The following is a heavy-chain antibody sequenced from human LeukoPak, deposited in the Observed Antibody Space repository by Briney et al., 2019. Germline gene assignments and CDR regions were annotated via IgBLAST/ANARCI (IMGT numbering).Heavy chain of an antibody. D-gene: IGHD6-13*01. Sequence: SETLSLTCTVSGGSISSAYFYWSWIRQPPGKGLEWIGYIYYSGTTYYNPSLQSRLTISVDTSQNQFSLKLTSVTAADTATYYCARVAEIIAASGATYDAFDIWGPGTLVAVSS. CDR3: ARVAEIIAASGATYDAFDI. CDR1: GGSISSAYFY. J-gene: IGHJ3*02. CDR2: IYYSGTT. V-gene: IGHV4-30-4*01.